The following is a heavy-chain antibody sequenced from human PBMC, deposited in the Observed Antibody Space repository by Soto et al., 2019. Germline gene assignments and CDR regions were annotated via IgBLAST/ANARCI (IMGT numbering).Heavy chain of an antibody. CDR1: GGSISSYY. J-gene: IGHJ5*02. CDR3: ARDNPARLFDP. V-gene: IGHV4-4*07. CDR2: IYTSGST. Sequence: SETLSLTCTVSGGSISSYYWSWTRQPAGKGLEWIGRIYTSGSTNYNPSLKSRVTMSVDTSKNQFSLKLSSVTTADTAVYYCARDNPARLFDPWGQGTLVTVSS.